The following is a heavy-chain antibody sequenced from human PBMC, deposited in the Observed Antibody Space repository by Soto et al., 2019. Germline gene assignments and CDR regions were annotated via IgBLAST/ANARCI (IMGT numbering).Heavy chain of an antibody. CDR3: ARVVPGFVVVAAADS. CDR2: INSRGSTI. Sequence: QVQLVESGGGLVKPGGSLRLSCAASGFTFSDDYMSWIRQAPGKGLEWISYINSRGSTIYYADSVKGRFTISRDNARNSLHLQMNSLRVEDTAVYYCARVVPGFVVVAAADSWGQGALVTVSS. J-gene: IGHJ5*01. V-gene: IGHV3-11*01. CDR1: GFTFSDDY. D-gene: IGHD2-15*01.